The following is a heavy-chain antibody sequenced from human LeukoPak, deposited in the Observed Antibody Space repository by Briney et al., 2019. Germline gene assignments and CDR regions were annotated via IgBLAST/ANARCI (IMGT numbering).Heavy chain of an antibody. CDR1: GYSFSNYW. D-gene: IGHD2-21*02. CDR3: ATPPGYCGNDCFFAH. Sequence: GGSLKISCEGSGYSFSNYWIGWVRQMPGKGLEWMGIIYPGDYETRYSPSFQGLVTIPVDKSISTAYLQWSSLKASDTAMYYCATPPGYCGNDCFFAHGGQGTRVTVSS. V-gene: IGHV5-51*01. CDR2: IYPGDYET. J-gene: IGHJ4*02.